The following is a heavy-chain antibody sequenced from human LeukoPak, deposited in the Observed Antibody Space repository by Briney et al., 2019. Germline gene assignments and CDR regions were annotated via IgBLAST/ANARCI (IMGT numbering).Heavy chain of an antibody. CDR1: GFTVSSDF. CDR3: ARMTWGFDY. CDR2: IYSGGST. Sequence: GGSLRLSCAASGFTVSSDFMTRVRQAPGKGLECVSVIYSGGSTYYADSVKGRFTMSRDNSKNTLYLQMNNLRAEDTAVYYCARMTWGFDYWGQGTLVTVSS. V-gene: IGHV3-53*01. D-gene: IGHD3-16*01. J-gene: IGHJ4*02.